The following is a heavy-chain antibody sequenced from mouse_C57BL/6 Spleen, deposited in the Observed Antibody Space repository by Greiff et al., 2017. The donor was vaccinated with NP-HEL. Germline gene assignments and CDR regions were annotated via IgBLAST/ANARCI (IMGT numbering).Heavy chain of an antibody. D-gene: IGHD2-1*01. CDR3: ARCYYGNYFYAMDY. CDR1: GYAFSSSW. V-gene: IGHV1-82*01. CDR2: IYPGDGDT. J-gene: IGHJ4*01. Sequence: QVQLQQSGPELVKPGASVKISCKASGYAFSSSWMNWVKQRPGKGLEWIGRIYPGDGDTNYNGKFKGKATLTADKSSSTAYMQLSSLTSEDSAVYFCARCYYGNYFYAMDYWGQGTSVTVSS.